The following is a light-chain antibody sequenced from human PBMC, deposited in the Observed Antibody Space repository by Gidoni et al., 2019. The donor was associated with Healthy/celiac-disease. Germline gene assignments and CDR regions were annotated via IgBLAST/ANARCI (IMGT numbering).Light chain of an antibody. CDR3: QVWDSSSDKV. CDR2: YDS. V-gene: IGLV3-21*04. Sequence: SYVLTQPPSVSVAPGKTARITWGGNNIGSNSVHGYQQKAGQAPVLVIYYDSHRPSGSPERFSGSNSGNTATLTISRVEAGDEADYYCQVWDSSSDKVFGAGTKVTVL. J-gene: IGLJ1*01. CDR1: NIGSNS.